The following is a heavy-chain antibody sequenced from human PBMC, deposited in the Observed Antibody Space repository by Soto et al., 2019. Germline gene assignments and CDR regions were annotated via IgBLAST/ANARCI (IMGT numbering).Heavy chain of an antibody. CDR3: AKVAHNIYDFWDAAASHYYYYGGV. Sequence: EGQLLESGGGLVQPGGSLRLSCISSGFTFQTYAMTWVRQAPGKGLEWISGLSGSGRNTYYADSVKGRFTISRDNSRDTLYLQRNNLRAEDTAVYYYAKVAHNIYDFWDAAASHYYYYGGVWGRGTTVSVSS. CDR1: GFTFQTYA. J-gene: IGHJ6*03. D-gene: IGHD3-3*01. V-gene: IGHV3-23*01. CDR2: LSGSGRNT.